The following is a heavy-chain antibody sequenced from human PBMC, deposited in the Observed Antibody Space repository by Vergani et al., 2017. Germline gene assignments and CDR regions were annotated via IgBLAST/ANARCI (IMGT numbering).Heavy chain of an antibody. CDR2: IDHTGRP. Sequence: QVQLQQWGGGLLKPSETLSLTCVVNGGSFTSYHWTWIRQSPGEGLEWVGDIDHTGRPDYNPSLKSRLTMSVDKSRNQFSLTRNSVTATDTAIYFCARVNTETNGHLYYYYYMDVWGEGTAVTV. V-gene: IGHV4-34*01. J-gene: IGHJ6*03. CDR1: GGSFTSYH. CDR3: ARVNTETNGHLYYYYYMDV. D-gene: IGHD4-11*01.